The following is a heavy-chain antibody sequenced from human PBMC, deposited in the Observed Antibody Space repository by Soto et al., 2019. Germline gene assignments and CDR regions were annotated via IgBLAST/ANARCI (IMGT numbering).Heavy chain of an antibody. J-gene: IGHJ4*02. Sequence: GGSLRLSCAASGFTFSSYGMHWVRQAPGKGLEWVAVISYDGSNKYYTDSVKGRFTISRDNSKNTLYLQMNSLRAEDTAVYYCAKDLGFWGQGTLVTVSS. CDR2: ISYDGSNK. V-gene: IGHV3-30*18. D-gene: IGHD3-16*01. CDR1: GFTFSSYG. CDR3: AKDLGF.